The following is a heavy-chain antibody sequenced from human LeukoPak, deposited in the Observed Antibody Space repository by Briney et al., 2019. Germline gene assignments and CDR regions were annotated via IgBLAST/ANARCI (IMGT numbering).Heavy chain of an antibody. CDR3: TRGPGSTGYSDY. J-gene: IGHJ4*02. V-gene: IGHV3-66*02. CDR1: GLTVSSNY. Sequence: GGSLRLSCAASGLTVSSNYMNWVRQAPGKGLEWVSIIYSGGDTYYADSVKGRFTISRDNSKNTLYLQMNGLRTEDTAMYYSTRGPGSTGYSDYWGQRTLVTVSS. D-gene: IGHD6-13*01. CDR2: IYSGGDT.